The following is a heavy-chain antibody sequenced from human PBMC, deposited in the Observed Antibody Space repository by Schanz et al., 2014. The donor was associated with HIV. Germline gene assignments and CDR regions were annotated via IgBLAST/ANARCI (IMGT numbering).Heavy chain of an antibody. CDR1: GFTFSDYA. J-gene: IGHJ4*03. D-gene: IGHD3-3*01. CDR3: ARARFGD. CDR2: ITANGGA. Sequence: EVQVLESGGRLAQPGGSLRLSCAASGFTFSDYALNWVRQAPGKGLEWVSGITANGGANYADSVKGRFTISRVNSKNTLYLQMNSLSAADTAVYFCARARFGDWGQGTLVTVSS. V-gene: IGHV3-23*01.